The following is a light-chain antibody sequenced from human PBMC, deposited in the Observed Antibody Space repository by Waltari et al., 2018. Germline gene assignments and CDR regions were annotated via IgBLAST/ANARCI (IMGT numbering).Light chain of an antibody. CDR2: WAS. J-gene: IGKJ1*01. V-gene: IGKV4-1*01. CDR1: QGVLYSSNNKNY. CDR3: QQYYSTPS. Sequence: DIVLTQSPDSLAVSLGERATINCNSSQGVLYSSNNKNYLAWYQQRPGQPPKLLIYWASTRESGVPDRFSGSGSGTDFTLTISSLQAEDVAVYYCQQYYSTPSFGQGTKVEIK.